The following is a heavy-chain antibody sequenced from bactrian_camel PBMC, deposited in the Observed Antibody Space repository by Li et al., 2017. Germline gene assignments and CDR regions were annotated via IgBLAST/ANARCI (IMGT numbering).Heavy chain of an antibody. Sequence: HVQLVESGGGSVQAGGSLKLSCAFSGYTSSNCMGWFRQAPEKGLEWVSDISWNGDITNYVDSVKGQFTISRDNAKNTVYLQMNSLKPDDTAVYYCASSAGFGDFGHFGQGTQVT. J-gene: IGHJ4*01. D-gene: IGHD5*01. V-gene: IGHV3-3*01. CDR2: ISWNGDIT. CDR1: GYTSSNC.